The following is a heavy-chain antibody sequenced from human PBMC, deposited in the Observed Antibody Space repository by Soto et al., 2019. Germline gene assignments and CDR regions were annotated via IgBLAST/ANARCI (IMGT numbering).Heavy chain of an antibody. D-gene: IGHD3-22*01. V-gene: IGHV3-30*18. CDR2: IAFDGSFK. Sequence: PGGSLRLSCAASGFTFSTYGMHWVRQAPGKGLEWLAVIAFDGSFKYYADSVKGRFTISRDNSKSTLYVQMNSLRPEDTAMYYCAKDAYYDSSGQFDYWGQGTLVTVSS. CDR1: GFTFSTYG. CDR3: AKDAYYDSSGQFDY. J-gene: IGHJ4*02.